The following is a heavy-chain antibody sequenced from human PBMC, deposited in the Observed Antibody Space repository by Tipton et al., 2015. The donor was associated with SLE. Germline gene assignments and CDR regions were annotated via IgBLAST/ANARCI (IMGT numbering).Heavy chain of an antibody. D-gene: IGHD3-3*01. CDR1: GGSVSSGSYY. J-gene: IGHJ4*02. Sequence: TLSLTCTVSGGSVSSGSYYWSWIRQPPGKGLEWIGYIYYSGSTYYNPSLKSRVTISVDTSKNQFSLKLSSVTAADTAVYYCARGRTSWSDFDYWGQGTLVTVSS. CDR2: IYYSGST. CDR3: ARGRTSWSDFDY. V-gene: IGHV4-30-4*08.